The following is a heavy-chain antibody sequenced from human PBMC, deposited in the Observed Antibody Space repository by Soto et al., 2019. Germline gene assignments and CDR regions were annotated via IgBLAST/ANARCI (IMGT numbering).Heavy chain of an antibody. D-gene: IGHD3-22*01. CDR1: GYTFSDYY. CDR3: ARAFFYQGSGSRGYSFDAFDF. CDR2: INPNSGGT. J-gene: IGHJ3*01. V-gene: IGHV1-2*02. Sequence: ASVKVSCKASGYTFSDYYIHWVRQAPGQGLEWMGWINPNSGGTKYAPKFQGGVTMTRDTSITTAYMELSRLRSGDTAVYYCARAFFYQGSGSRGYSFDAFDFWGPGTLVSVS.